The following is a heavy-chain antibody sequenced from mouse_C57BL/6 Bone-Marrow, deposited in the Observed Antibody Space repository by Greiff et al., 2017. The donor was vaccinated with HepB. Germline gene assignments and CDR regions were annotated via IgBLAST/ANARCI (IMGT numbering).Heavy chain of an antibody. CDR2: IYPGDGDT. CDR3: ARKPGHGAY. V-gene: IGHV1-82*01. Sequence: QVQLQQSGPELVKPGASVKISCKASGYAFSSSWMNWVKQRPGKGLEWIGRIYPGDGDTNYNGKFKGKATLTADKSSSTAYMQLSSLTSEDSAVYFCARKPGHGAYWGQGTLVTVSA. J-gene: IGHJ3*01. CDR1: GYAFSSSW.